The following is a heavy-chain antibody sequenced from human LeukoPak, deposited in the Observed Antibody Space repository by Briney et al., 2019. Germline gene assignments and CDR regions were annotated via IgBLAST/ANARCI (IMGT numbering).Heavy chain of an antibody. CDR3: ARSNYGSGSYYNDDY. J-gene: IGHJ4*02. Sequence: ASVKVSCKASGYTFTSYGISWVRQAPGQGLEWMGWISAYNGNTNYAQKLQGRVTMTTDTSTSTAYMELRSLRSDDTAVYYCARSNYGSGSYYNDDYWGQGTLVTVSS. CDR2: ISAYNGNT. V-gene: IGHV1-18*01. D-gene: IGHD3-10*01. CDR1: GYTFTSYG.